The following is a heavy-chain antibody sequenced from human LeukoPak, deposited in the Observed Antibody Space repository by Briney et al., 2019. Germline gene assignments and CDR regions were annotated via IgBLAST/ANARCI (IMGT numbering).Heavy chain of an antibody. Sequence: GGSLRLSCAASGFTVSSNYMSWVRQAPGKGLEWVSVIYSGGSTYYADSVKGRFTISRDNSKNTLYLQMNSLRAEDTAVYYCARIWSGYSVYDYWGQGTLVTVSS. CDR2: IYSGGST. V-gene: IGHV3-53*01. CDR3: ARIWSGYSVYDY. J-gene: IGHJ4*02. CDR1: GFTVSSNY. D-gene: IGHD3-3*01.